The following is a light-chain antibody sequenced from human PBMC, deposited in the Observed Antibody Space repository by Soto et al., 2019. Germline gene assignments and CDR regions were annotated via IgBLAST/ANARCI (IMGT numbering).Light chain of an antibody. CDR3: SSYAGSDNAVV. V-gene: IGLV8-61*01. CDR2: STN. J-gene: IGLJ2*01. CDR1: SASVLTSYY. Sequence: QAVVSQEPSFSVSPGETVTLTCGLTSASVLTSYYPSWYQQTPGQAPRTLIYSTNIRSSGVPDRFSGSKSGNTASLTVSGLQAEDEADYYCSSYAGSDNAVVFGGGTKVTVL.